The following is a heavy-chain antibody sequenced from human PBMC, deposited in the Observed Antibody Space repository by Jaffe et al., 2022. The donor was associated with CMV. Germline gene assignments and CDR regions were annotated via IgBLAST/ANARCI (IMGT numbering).Heavy chain of an antibody. CDR3: ARGWADIVVVPAAYLFGY. D-gene: IGHD2-2*01. CDR1: GYTFTGYY. J-gene: IGHJ4*02. V-gene: IGHV1-2*02. CDR2: INPNSGGT. Sequence: QVQLVQSGAEVKKPGASVKVSCKASGYTFTGYYMHWVRQAPGQGLEWMGWINPNSGGTNYAQKFQGRVTMTRDTSISTAYMELSRLRSDDTAVYYCARGWADIVVVPAAYLFGYWGQGTLVTVSS.